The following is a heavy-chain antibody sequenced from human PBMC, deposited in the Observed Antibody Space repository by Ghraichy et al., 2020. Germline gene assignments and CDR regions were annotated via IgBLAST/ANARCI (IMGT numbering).Heavy chain of an antibody. CDR1: GFTFSSYA. D-gene: IGHD6-19*01. CDR3: AKDSSGWYRGLFDP. J-gene: IGHJ5*02. CDR2: ISGSGGST. Sequence: GGSLRLSCAASGFTFSSYAMSWVRQAPGKGLEWVSAISGSGGSTYYADSVKGRFTISRDNSKNTLYLQMNSLRAEDTAVYYCAKDSSGWYRGLFDPWGREPWSPSPQ. V-gene: IGHV3-23*01.